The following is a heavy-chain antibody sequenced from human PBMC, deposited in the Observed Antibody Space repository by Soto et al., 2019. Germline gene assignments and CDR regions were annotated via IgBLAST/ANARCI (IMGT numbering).Heavy chain of an antibody. CDR3: ARGGSIAARRIPDY. Sequence: SETLSLTCAVYGGSFSGYYWSWIRQPPGKGLEWIGEINHSGSTNYNPSLKSRGTISVDTSKNQFSLKLSSVTAADTAVYYCARGGSIAARRIPDYWGQGTLVTVSS. V-gene: IGHV4-34*01. J-gene: IGHJ4*02. CDR1: GGSFSGYY. D-gene: IGHD6-6*01. CDR2: INHSGST.